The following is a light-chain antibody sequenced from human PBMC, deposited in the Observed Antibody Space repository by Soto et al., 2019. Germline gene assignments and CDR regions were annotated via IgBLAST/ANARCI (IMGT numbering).Light chain of an antibody. V-gene: IGKV4-1*01. CDR2: WAS. Sequence: DIVMTQSPDSLAVSLGERATINCKSRKSVLYSSNNKNYLAWYQQKPGQPPKLLIYWASTRESGVPDRFSGSGSGTDFTLTISSLQAEDVAVYFCHQYYGTPWTFGQGAKVDIK. CDR1: KSVLYSSNNKNY. J-gene: IGKJ1*01. CDR3: HQYYGTPWT.